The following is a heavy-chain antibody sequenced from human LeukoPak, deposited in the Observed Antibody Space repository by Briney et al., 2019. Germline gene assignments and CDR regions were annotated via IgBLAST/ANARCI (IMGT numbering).Heavy chain of an antibody. Sequence: GGSLRLSCAASGITFSTYWMNWVRQAPGKGLEWVANINQDGTEKYYVDSVKGRFTISRDNAKNSLFLQMNSLKASDTTTYYCARPACTTTRCHSGSSYYFDYWGKGTLVTVSS. J-gene: IGHJ4*02. D-gene: IGHD1-26*01. V-gene: IGHV3-7*03. CDR2: INQDGTEK. CDR3: ARPACTTTRCHSGSSYYFDY. CDR1: GITFSTYW.